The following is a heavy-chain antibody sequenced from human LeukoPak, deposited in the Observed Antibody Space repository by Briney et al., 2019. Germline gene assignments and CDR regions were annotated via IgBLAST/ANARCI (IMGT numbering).Heavy chain of an antibody. V-gene: IGHV3-43*02. D-gene: IGHD3-16*01. CDR3: AKDSLGGPTHYYYGVDV. J-gene: IGHJ6*02. CDR2: ISGDGRST. Sequence: GRCLRLSCAASGFTFDDYAMHWVRQPPGKGLEWVSLISGDGRSTFYADSFKGRFTISRDTSKISLYLQMNSLTTEDTALYYCAKDSLGGPTHYYYGVDVWGQGTTVTVSS. CDR1: GFTFDDYA.